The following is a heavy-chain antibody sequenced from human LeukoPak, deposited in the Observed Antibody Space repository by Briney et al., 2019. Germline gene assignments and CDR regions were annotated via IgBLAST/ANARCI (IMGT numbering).Heavy chain of an antibody. CDR2: IIPIFGTA. Sequence: SVKVSCKASGGTFSSYAISWVRQAPGQGLEWMGRIIPIFGTANYAQKFQGRVTITTDESTSTAYMELSSLRSEDTAVYYRARDEGSGYLDWGLGTLVTVSS. J-gene: IGHJ4*02. D-gene: IGHD3-22*01. CDR3: ARDEGSGYLD. V-gene: IGHV1-69*05. CDR1: GGTFSSYA.